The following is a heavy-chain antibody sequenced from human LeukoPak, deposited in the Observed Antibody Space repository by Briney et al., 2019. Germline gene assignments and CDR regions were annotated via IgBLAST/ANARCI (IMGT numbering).Heavy chain of an antibody. V-gene: IGHV5-51*01. D-gene: IGHD3-3*01. CDR1: GYSFTTYW. J-gene: IGHJ4*02. CDR2: IYPGDSDT. Sequence: GESLKISCKGSGYSFTTYWIGWVRQMPGKGLEWMGIIYPGDSDTTYSPSFQGQVTISADKSISTAYLQWSSLKASDTAMYYCARSARGYDFWSGYSYYFDYWGQGTLVTVSS. CDR3: ARSARGYDFWSGYSYYFDY.